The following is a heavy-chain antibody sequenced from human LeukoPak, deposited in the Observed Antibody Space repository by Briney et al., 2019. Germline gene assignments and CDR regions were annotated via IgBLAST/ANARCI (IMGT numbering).Heavy chain of an antibody. CDR1: GGSISSYY. CDR3: VYDSSGYYYNFDY. D-gene: IGHD3-22*01. V-gene: IGHV4-59*08. CDR2: IYYSGST. Sequence: SETLSLTCTVSGGSISSYYWSWIRQPPGKGLEWIGYIYYSGSTNYSAFLKSRVTISVDTSKNHLSLKLTSVTAADTAMYYCVYDSSGYYYNFDYWGQGILVTVSS. J-gene: IGHJ4*02.